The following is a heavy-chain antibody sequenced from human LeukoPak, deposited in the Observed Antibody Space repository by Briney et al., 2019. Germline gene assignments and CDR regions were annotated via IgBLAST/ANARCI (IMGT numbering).Heavy chain of an antibody. J-gene: IGHJ4*02. V-gene: IGHV3-30*04. CDR3: ARVSCSGGSCLDYYFDY. D-gene: IGHD2-15*01. CDR2: ISYDGSNK. Sequence: GGSLRLSCAASGFTFSSYAMHWVRQAPGKGLEWVAVISYDGSNKYYADSVKGRFTISRDNSKNTLYLQMNSLRAEDTAVYYCARVSCSGGSCLDYYFDYWGQGTLVTVSS. CDR1: GFTFSSYA.